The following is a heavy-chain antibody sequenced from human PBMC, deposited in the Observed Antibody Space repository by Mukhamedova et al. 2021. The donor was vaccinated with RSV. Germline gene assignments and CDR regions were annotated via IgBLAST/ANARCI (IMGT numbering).Heavy chain of an antibody. CDR2: IWYDGSDK. Sequence: GLEWVAVIWYDGSDKYYADSMKDRFTISRDNSKNTLFLQMNSLRVEDTAMYFCAKRGSTWDFDYWGQGTLVTASS. V-gene: IGHV3-33*06. CDR3: AKRGSTWDFDY. D-gene: IGHD6-13*01. J-gene: IGHJ4*02.